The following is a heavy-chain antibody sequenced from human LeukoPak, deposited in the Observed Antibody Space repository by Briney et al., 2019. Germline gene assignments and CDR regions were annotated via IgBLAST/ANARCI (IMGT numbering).Heavy chain of an antibody. J-gene: IGHJ6*02. D-gene: IGHD6-19*01. CDR3: ARFTVAGKGGYYYYGMDV. CDR2: ISSSSSYI. Sequence: PGGSLRLSCAASGFTFSSSSVNWVRQAPGKGLEWVSSISSSSSYIYYADSVKGRFTISRDNAKNSLYLQMNSLRAEDTAVYYCARFTVAGKGGYYYYGMDVWGQGTTVTVSS. V-gene: IGHV3-21*01. CDR1: GFTFSSSS.